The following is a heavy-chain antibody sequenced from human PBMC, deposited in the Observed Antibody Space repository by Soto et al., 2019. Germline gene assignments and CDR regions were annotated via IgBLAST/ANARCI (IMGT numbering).Heavy chain of an antibody. CDR2: IYYSGST. D-gene: IGHD2-2*01. CDR1: GGSISSSSYY. CDR3: ATSLRSEYQLPNY. J-gene: IGHJ4*02. Sequence: SETLSLTCTVSGGSISSSSYYWGWIRQPPGKGLEWIGSIYYSGSTYYNPSLKSRVTISVDTSKNQFSLKLSSVTAADTAVYYCATSLRSEYQLPNYWGQGTLVTVS. V-gene: IGHV4-39*01.